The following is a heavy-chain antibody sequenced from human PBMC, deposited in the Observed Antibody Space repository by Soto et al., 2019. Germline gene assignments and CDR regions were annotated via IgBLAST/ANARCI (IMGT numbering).Heavy chain of an antibody. D-gene: IGHD3-9*01. CDR3: ARSLLRYFDWLLFDAFDI. V-gene: IGHV3-30-3*01. Sequence: GGSLRLSCAASGFTFSSYAMHWVRQAPGKGLEWVAVISYDGSNKYYADSVKGRFTISRDNSKNTLYLQMNSLRAEDTAVYYCARSLLRYFDWLLFDAFDIWGQGTMVTVSS. J-gene: IGHJ3*02. CDR2: ISYDGSNK. CDR1: GFTFSSYA.